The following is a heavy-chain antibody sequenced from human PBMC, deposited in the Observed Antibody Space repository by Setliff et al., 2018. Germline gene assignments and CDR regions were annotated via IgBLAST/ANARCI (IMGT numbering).Heavy chain of an antibody. CDR2: IYTSGST. J-gene: IGHJ5*02. CDR3: AREVAGTYHYFDP. CDR1: GGSISSGTYY. Sequence: KASETLSLTCTVSGGSISSGTYYWSWIRQPAGKGLEWIGRIYTSGSTNYSPSLTGRVTISADTSKNQFSLKLSSVTAADTALYFCAREVAGTYHYFDPWGQGTLVTVSS. V-gene: IGHV4-61*02. D-gene: IGHD6-19*01.